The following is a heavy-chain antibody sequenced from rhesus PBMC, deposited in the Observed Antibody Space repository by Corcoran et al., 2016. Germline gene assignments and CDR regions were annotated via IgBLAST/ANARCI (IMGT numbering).Heavy chain of an antibody. CDR1: GDAISSNY. CDR3: ARGTLKSRYYD. J-gene: IGHJ4*01. Sequence: QLQLQESGPGLVKPSATLSLTCAVPGDAISSNYWDWNRQPPGQGLEWLGRFSGSGGSTHYNPSRNVRGTIPRDTTKNQVSLKVSSVPAADPAVYDCARGTLKSRYYDWGQGVLVTVSS. V-gene: IGHV4-173*01. D-gene: IGHD3-28*01. CDR2: FSGSGGST.